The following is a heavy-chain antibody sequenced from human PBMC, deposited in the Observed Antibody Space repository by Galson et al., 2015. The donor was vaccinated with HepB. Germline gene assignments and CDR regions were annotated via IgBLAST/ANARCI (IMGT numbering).Heavy chain of an antibody. CDR1: GFTFSSYA. V-gene: IGHV3-21*01. J-gene: IGHJ6*03. Sequence: SLRLSCAASGFTFSSYAMHWVRQAPGKGLEWVSSISSSSSYIYYADSVKGRFTISRDNAKNSLYLQMNSLRAEDTAVYYCARTYCSTTSCPDCYYYYYMGVCGKGTTLTVSS. D-gene: IGHD2-2*01. CDR2: ISSSSSYI. CDR3: ARTYCSTTSCPDCYYYYYMGV.